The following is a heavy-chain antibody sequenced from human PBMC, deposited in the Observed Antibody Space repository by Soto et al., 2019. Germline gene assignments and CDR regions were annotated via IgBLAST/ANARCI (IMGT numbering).Heavy chain of an antibody. CDR2: ISSSSSYI. CDR3: ARSVAAAAPFDY. Sequence: GGSLRLSCAASGFTFNTYIMNWVRQAPGKGLEWVSYISSSSSYIYYADSVKGRFTISRDNAKNSLYLQMNSLRAEDTAVYYCARSVAAAAPFDYWGQGTLDTVSS. CDR1: GFTFNTYI. D-gene: IGHD6-13*01. V-gene: IGHV3-21*01. J-gene: IGHJ4*02.